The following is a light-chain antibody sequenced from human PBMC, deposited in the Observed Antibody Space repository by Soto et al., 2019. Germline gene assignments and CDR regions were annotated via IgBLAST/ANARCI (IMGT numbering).Light chain of an antibody. J-gene: IGKJ1*01. Sequence: EIVLTQSPGTLSLSPGEGATLSCRASQSVSSSYLAWYQQKPGQAPRLLIYGASSRATGIPDRFSGSGSGTDFTLTISRLEPEDFAVYYCQQYGSSPVGTFGQGTKVEIK. CDR2: GAS. V-gene: IGKV3-20*01. CDR1: QSVSSSY. CDR3: QQYGSSPVGT.